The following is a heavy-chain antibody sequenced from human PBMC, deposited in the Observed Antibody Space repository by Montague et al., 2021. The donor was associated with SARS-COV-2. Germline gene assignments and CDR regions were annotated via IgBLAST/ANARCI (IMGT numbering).Heavy chain of an antibody. CDR1: GASVASGNFY. V-gene: IGHV4-61*01. D-gene: IGHD6-6*01. Sequence: SETLSLTCTVSGASVASGNFYWSWIRQPPGKGLEWIGYMYYTGHTYYNPSLESRLTMPVDPSKNQFSLTMTAVTAADTAVYYCARSRANVPSRPGFDYWGQGALVTVSS. CDR2: MYYTGHT. J-gene: IGHJ4*02. CDR3: ARSRANVPSRPGFDY.